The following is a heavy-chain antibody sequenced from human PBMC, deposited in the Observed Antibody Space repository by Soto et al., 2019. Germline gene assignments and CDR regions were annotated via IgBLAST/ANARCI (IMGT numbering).Heavy chain of an antibody. V-gene: IGHV3-72*01. J-gene: IGHJ6*02. CDR3: ARDRGRGYSYGYFNYYGMDV. D-gene: IGHD5-18*01. CDR2: TRNKANSYTT. CDR1: GFTFSDHY. Sequence: GGSLRLSCAASGFTFSDHYMDWVRQAPGKGLEWVGRTRNKANSYTTAYAASVKGRFTSSRDDSKNSLYLQMNSLKTEDTAVYYCARDRGRGYSYGYFNYYGMDVWGQGTTVTVSS.